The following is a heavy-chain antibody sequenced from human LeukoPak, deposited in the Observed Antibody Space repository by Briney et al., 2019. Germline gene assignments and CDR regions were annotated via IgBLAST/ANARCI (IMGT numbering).Heavy chain of an antibody. CDR1: GGSISGHY. Sequence: PSETLSLTCTVSGGSISGHYWSWIRQPPGKGLEWIGYIHYTGRTDYSPSLKSRVSLSVDLSKNQFSLELTSVTAADTAIYFCARMAGGDYEDYWGQGTLVTFSS. CDR2: IHYTGRT. D-gene: IGHD4-17*01. J-gene: IGHJ4*02. V-gene: IGHV4-59*11. CDR3: ARMAGGDYEDY.